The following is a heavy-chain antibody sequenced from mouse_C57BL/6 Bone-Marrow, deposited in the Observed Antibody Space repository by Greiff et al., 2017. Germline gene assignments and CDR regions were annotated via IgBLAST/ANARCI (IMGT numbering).Heavy chain of an antibody. D-gene: IGHD6-2*01. CDR2: IYPRSGNI. Sequence: VQLQESGAELARPGASVKLFCKASGYTFTSYGISWVKQRTGQGLEWIGEIYPRSGNIYYNEKFKGKATLTADKSSSTAYMELRSLTSEDSAVYFCASLYYYAMDYWGQGTSVTVSS. V-gene: IGHV1-81*01. CDR1: GYTFTSYG. CDR3: ASLYYYAMDY. J-gene: IGHJ4*01.